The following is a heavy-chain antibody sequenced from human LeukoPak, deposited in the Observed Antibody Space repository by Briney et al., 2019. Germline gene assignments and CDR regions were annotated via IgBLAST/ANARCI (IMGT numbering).Heavy chain of an antibody. CDR2: IKQDGNEK. CDR1: GFTFRSYW. Sequence: PGGSLRLSCAVSGFTFRSYWMSWVRQAPGKGLEWVANIKQDGNEKYYVDSVKGRFTISRDNAKNALYLQMSSLRAEDTALYYCARDGYGGSYYDFWGQGTLVTVSS. J-gene: IGHJ4*02. D-gene: IGHD1-26*01. CDR3: ARDGYGGSYYDF. V-gene: IGHV3-7*01.